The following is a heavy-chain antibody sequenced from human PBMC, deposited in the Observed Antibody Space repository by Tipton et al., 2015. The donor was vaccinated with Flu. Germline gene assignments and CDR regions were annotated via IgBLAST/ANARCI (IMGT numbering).Heavy chain of an antibody. CDR1: GGSFSGYY. CDR3: AGGRITMVRGVIIKGDFDY. V-gene: IGHV4-34*01. CDR2: INHSGST. D-gene: IGHD3-10*01. Sequence: TLSLTCAVYGGSFSGYYWSWIRQPPGKGLEWIGEINHSGSTNYNPSLKSRVTISVDTSKNQFSLKLSSVTAADTAVYYCAGGRITMVRGVIIKGDFDYWGQGTLVTVSS. J-gene: IGHJ4*02.